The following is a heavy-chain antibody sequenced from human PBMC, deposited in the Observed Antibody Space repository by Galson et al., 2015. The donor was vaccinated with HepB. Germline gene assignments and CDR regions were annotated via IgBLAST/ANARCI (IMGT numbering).Heavy chain of an antibody. CDR2: ISASGGST. Sequence: SLRLSCAASGFTFSNYAMCWVRQAPGKGLEWVSVISASGGSTYYADSVKGRFTISRDNPKNTLYLQMNSLGAEDTAVYYCARGGGRGLSGVDVWGQGTTVTVSS. CDR1: GFTFSNYA. CDR3: ARGGGRGLSGVDV. D-gene: IGHD2-15*01. V-gene: IGHV3-23*01. J-gene: IGHJ6*02.